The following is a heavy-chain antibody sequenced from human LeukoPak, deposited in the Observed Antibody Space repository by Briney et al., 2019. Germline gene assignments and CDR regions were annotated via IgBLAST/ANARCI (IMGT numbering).Heavy chain of an antibody. V-gene: IGHV5-51*01. J-gene: IGHJ5*02. CDR3: ARLLGYYSSTSCYTAWFEP. CDR2: IYPGDSDT. CDR1: GYSFTSYW. D-gene: IGHD2-2*02. Sequence: GESLKISCKGSGYSFTSYWIGWVRQMPGKGLEWMGIIYPGDSDTRYSPSFQGQVTISADKSISTAYLQWSSLKASDTAMYYCARLLGYYSSTSCYTAWFEPWGQGTLVTVSS.